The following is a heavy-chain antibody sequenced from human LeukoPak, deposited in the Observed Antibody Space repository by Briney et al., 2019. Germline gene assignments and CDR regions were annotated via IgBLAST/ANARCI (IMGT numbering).Heavy chain of an antibody. J-gene: IGHJ4*02. D-gene: IGHD2-2*01. CDR2: IKQDGSEK. CDR3: AKDYDHYANPWDY. V-gene: IGHV3-7*03. CDR1: GFTFSSYW. Sequence: GGSLRLSCVVSGFTFSSYWMSWVRQAPGKGLEWVANIKQDGSEKHYVDSVKGRFTISRDNVENSLYLQMNSLRAEDTAVYYCAKDYDHYANPWDYWGQGTLVTVSS.